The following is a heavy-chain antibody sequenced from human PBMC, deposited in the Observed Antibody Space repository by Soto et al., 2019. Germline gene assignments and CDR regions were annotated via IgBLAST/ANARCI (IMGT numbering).Heavy chain of an antibody. J-gene: IGHJ4*02. CDR3: ARGGNRYSNVASGVGGFDY. Sequence: SETLSLTCTVSCASISSSYWSWIRQSPGEGLEWIGYVYHTGSTNYNPSLKSRVTISLDTSKSQFSLNLTSLTTADTAVYFCARGGNRYSNVASGVGGFDYWGQGSLVTVSS. CDR2: VYHTGST. D-gene: IGHD5-12*01. CDR1: CASISSSY. V-gene: IGHV4-59*01.